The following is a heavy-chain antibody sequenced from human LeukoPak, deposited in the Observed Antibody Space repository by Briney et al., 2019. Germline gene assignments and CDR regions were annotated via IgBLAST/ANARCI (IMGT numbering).Heavy chain of an antibody. D-gene: IGHD7-27*01. J-gene: IGHJ6*04. V-gene: IGHV4-59*01. CDR1: GGSISSYY. Sequence: KPSETLSLTCTVSGGSISSYYWSWIRQPPGKGLEWIGYIYYSGSTNYNPSLKSRVTISVDTSKNQFSLKLSSVTAADTAVYYCARERSGNWVDVWGKGTTVTISS. CDR2: IYYSGST. CDR3: ARERSGNWVDV.